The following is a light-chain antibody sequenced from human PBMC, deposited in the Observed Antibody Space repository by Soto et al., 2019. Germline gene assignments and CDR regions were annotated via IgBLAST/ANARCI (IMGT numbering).Light chain of an antibody. CDR3: QQYNNWPPWT. CDR1: QNIRSN. Sequence: EIVMTQSPDTLSVSPGERATLSCRASQNIRSNVAWYQQIPGQAPRLLIHGAYTRATGIPARFSGSGSGTEFTLTISGLQSEDYAIYYCQQYNNWPPWTFGQGTKVEI. J-gene: IGKJ1*01. V-gene: IGKV3-15*01. CDR2: GAY.